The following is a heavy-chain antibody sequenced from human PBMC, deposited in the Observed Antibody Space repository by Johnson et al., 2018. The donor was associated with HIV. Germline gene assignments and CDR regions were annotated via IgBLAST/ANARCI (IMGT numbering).Heavy chain of an antibody. J-gene: IGHJ3*02. Sequence: QVQLVESGGGVVRPGGSLRLSCAASQFTFSDYGMHWVRQAPGKGLEWVTFIRYDGSEKSYADSVKGRFTISRDNSKNTLYLQMNSLRAEDTALYYCAAWGGVGAGRAFDIWGQGTMVTVSS. V-gene: IGHV3-30*02. D-gene: IGHD1-26*01. CDR2: IRYDGSEK. CDR1: QFTFSDYG. CDR3: AAWGGVGAGRAFDI.